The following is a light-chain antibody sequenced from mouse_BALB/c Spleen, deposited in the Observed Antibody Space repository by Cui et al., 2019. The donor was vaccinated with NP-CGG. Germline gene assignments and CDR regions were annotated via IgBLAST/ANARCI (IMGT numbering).Light chain of an antibody. CDR2: GTK. V-gene: IGLV1*01. Sequence: QAVLTQESALTTSPGETVTLTCRSSTGAVTTSNYANWVEEKPDHLFTGLIGGTKNRAPGVPARFSGSLIGDKAALTITGAQTEDEAIYFCALWYSNHWVFGGGTKLIVL. CDR1: TGAVTTSNY. CDR3: ALWYSNHWV. J-gene: IGLJ1*01.